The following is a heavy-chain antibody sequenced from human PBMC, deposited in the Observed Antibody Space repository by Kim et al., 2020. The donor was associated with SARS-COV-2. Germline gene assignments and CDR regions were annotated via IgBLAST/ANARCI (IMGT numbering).Heavy chain of an antibody. CDR1: GGSVSSGSYY. V-gene: IGHV4-61*01. CDR2: IYYSGST. D-gene: IGHD2-15*01. Sequence: SETLSLTCTVSGGSVSSGSYYWSWIRQPPGKGLEWIGYIYYSGSTNYNPSLKSRVTISVDTSKNQFSLKLSSVTAADTAVYYCAASFLGYCSGGSCYSGFPSYKYGMDVWGQGTTVTVSS. CDR3: AASFLGYCSGGSCYSGFPSYKYGMDV. J-gene: IGHJ6*02.